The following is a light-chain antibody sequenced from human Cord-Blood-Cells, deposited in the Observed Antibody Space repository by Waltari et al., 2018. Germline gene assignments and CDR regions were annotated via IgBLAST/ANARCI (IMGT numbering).Light chain of an antibody. CDR1: QSVSSN. J-gene: IGKJ1*01. V-gene: IGKV3-15*01. CDR2: GAS. CDR3: QQYNNWPTWT. Sequence: EIVMSHSPAPLSVSPGERATPSCRASQSVSSNLAWYQQKPGQAPRLLIYGASTRATGIPARFSGSGSGTEFTLTISSLQSEDFAVYYCQQYNNWPTWTFGQGTKVGIK.